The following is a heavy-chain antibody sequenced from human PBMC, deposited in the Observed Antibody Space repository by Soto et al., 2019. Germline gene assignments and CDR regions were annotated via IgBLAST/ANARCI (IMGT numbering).Heavy chain of an antibody. J-gene: IGHJ6*02. V-gene: IGHV3-30*18. Sequence: QVQLVESGGGVVQPGRSLRLSCAPSGFSFSDFGMHLVRQAPGTGLEWVAAISHDGRNQYYGDSVKGRFSISRDHSNNRLYLPRNDLKVEDSASYFCAKETRSRAVTATRVNGMEVWGQGTTVTVSS. CDR3: AKETRSRAVTATRVNGMEV. CDR2: ISHDGRNQ. CDR1: GFSFSDFG. D-gene: IGHD2-21*02.